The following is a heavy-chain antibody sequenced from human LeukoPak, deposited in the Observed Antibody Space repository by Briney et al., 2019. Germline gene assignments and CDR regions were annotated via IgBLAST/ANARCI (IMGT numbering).Heavy chain of an antibody. V-gene: IGHV3-11*01. Sequence: PGGSLRLSCAASGFSFSDNYMSRIRQAPGKGLEWVSYISSSGRTISYADSVKGRFTISRDNAKNSLYLQMNSLRAEDTAVYYCARGSTNFEYWGQGTLVTVSS. J-gene: IGHJ4*02. CDR1: GFSFSDNY. D-gene: IGHD5/OR15-5a*01. CDR2: ISSSGRTI. CDR3: ARGSTNFEY.